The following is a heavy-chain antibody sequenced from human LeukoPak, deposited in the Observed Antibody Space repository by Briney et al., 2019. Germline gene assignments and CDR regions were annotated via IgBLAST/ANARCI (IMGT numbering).Heavy chain of an antibody. CDR1: GGTFSSYA. CDR3: ASLYYYDSSGSPPYYYGMDG. D-gene: IGHD3-22*01. CDR2: IIPIFGTA. V-gene: IGHV1-69*13. J-gene: IGHJ6*02. Sequence: ASVKVSCKASGGTFSSYAISWVRQAPGGGLGWMGAIIPIFGTANYAQKFQGRVTITADESTSTAYLELSSLRSEDTAVYYCASLYYYDSSGSPPYYYGMDGGGQGTTVTVPS.